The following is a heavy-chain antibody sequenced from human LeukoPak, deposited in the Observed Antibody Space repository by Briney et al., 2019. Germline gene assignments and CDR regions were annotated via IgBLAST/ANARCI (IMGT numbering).Heavy chain of an antibody. CDR2: ISGSGGST. V-gene: IGHV3-23*01. J-gene: IGHJ4*02. CDR1: GFTFSSYA. CDR3: AKERGESYYEYFDY. D-gene: IGHD1-26*01. Sequence: GGSVRLSCAASGFTFSSYAMSWVRQAPGKGLEWVSAISGSGGSTYYADSVKGRFTISRDNSKSTLYLQMNSLRAEDTPVYYCAKERGESYYEYFDYWGQGTLVTVSS.